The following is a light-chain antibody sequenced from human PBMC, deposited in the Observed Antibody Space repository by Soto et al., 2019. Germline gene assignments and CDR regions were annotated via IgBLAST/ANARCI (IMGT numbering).Light chain of an antibody. CDR3: QQYKTWPT. CDR2: GTS. J-gene: IGKJ1*01. V-gene: IGKV3-15*01. Sequence: EIVLTQSPGTLSLSPGERATLSCRASQNVDTNYLAWYQQKPGQAPRIIIFGTSTRATGIPARFSGSGSGTEFSLTISSLQSDDFAVYYCQQYKTWPTFGQGTKVDIK. CDR1: QNVDTN.